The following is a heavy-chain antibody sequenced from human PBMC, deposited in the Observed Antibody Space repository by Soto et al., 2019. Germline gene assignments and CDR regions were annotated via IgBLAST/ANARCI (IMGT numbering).Heavy chain of an antibody. D-gene: IGHD3-16*02. CDR2: ISSSSSYT. J-gene: IGHJ4*02. Sequence: PGGSLRLSCAASGFTFSDYYMSWIRQAPGKGLEWVSYISSSSSYTNYAESVKGRFTISRDNAKNSLYLQMNSLRAEDTAVYYCARAARYRSYYFDYWGQGTLVTVSS. CDR3: ARAARYRSYYFDY. V-gene: IGHV3-11*06. CDR1: GFTFSDYY.